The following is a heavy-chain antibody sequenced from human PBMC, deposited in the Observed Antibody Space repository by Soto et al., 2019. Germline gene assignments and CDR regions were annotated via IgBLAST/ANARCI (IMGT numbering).Heavy chain of an antibody. D-gene: IGHD5-12*01. V-gene: IGHV1-2*04. CDR2: INPNSGGT. J-gene: IGHJ5*02. Sequence: ASVKVSCKASGYTFTGYYMHWVRQAPGQGLEWMGWINPNSGGTNYAQKFQGWVTMTRNTSISTAYMELSRLRSDDTAVYYCARGVATAGWFDPWGQRTLVTVSS. CDR1: GYTFTGYY. CDR3: ARGVATAGWFDP.